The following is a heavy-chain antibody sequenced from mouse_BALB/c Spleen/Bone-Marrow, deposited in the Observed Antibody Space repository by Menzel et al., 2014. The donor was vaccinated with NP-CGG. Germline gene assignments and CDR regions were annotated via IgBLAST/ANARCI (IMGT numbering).Heavy chain of an antibody. CDR2: IRNKANGYTT. CDR1: GFTFTDYY. Sequence: EVKLQESGGGLVQPGGSLRLSCATPGFTFTDYYMSWVRQPPGKALEWLGFIRNKANGYTTEYSASVKGRFTISRDNSQSILYLQMNTLRAEDSATYYCARDNYYGYHWYFDVWGAGTTVTVSS. J-gene: IGHJ1*01. D-gene: IGHD1-2*01. CDR3: ARDNYYGYHWYFDV. V-gene: IGHV7-3*02.